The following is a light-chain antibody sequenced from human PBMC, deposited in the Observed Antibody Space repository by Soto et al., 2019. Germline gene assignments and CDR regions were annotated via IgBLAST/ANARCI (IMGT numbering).Light chain of an antibody. CDR3: QHYGSSPLFT. J-gene: IGKJ3*01. CDR2: GAS. CDR1: QSVSSSY. Sequence: EIVLTQSPGTLSLSPGERATLSCRACQSVSSSYLAWYQQKPGQAPRLLIYGASSRATGIPDRFSGSGSGTDFTLTISRLEPEDFAVYYCQHYGSSPLFTFGPGTKVDI. V-gene: IGKV3-20*01.